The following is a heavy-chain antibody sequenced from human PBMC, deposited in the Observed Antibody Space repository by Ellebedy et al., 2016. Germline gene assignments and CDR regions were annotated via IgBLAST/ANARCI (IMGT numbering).Heavy chain of an antibody. CDR2: ISTDGSSS. V-gene: IGHV3-74*01. J-gene: IGHJ6*02. Sequence: GGSLRLSCAASGFTFRSYWMHWVRQAPGKGLMWVSRISTDGSSSSHADSVKGRFTISRDYARNSLYLQMNSLRDEDTAVYYCARERQGATEHGLDVWGQGTTVTVSS. D-gene: IGHD1-14*01. CDR1: GFTFRSYW. CDR3: ARERQGATEHGLDV.